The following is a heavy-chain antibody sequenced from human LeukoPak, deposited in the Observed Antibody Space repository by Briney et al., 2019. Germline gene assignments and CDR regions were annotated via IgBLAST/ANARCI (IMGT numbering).Heavy chain of an antibody. J-gene: IGHJ6*02. Sequence: SETLSLTCAVYGGSFSGYYWSWIRQPPGKGLEWIGEINHSGSTNYNPSLKSRVTISVDTSKNQFSLKLSSVTAADTAVYYCARRTPSYYYYGMDVWGQGTTVTVSS. CDR2: INHSGST. CDR1: GGSFSGYY. V-gene: IGHV4-34*01. CDR3: ARRTPSYYYYGMDV.